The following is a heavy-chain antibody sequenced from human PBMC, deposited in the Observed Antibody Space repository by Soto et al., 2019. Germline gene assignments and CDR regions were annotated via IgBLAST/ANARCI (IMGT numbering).Heavy chain of an antibody. Sequence: QVQLQQWGAGLLKASETLSLTCVVSGGSFSGYFWTWIRQSPGRGLEWIGEISHSGSRNYNPAFQSRVIISVDSSNNPVSLNLISVTAAASATYFCSSGLAYGRPITVADPFDSWGQGTLVTVSS. V-gene: IGHV4-34*02. J-gene: IGHJ4*02. CDR3: SSGLAYGRPITVADPFDS. CDR1: GGSFSGYF. D-gene: IGHD6-19*01. CDR2: ISHSGSR.